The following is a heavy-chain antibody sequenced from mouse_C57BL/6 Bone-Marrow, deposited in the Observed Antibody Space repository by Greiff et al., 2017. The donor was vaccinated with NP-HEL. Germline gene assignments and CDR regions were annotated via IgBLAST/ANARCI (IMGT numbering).Heavy chain of an antibody. Sequence: VKLVESGGGLVQPGGSMKISGVASGFTFSNYGMNWVRPSPEKGLEWVAQIRLKSDNYATHYAESVKGRFTISIDDSKSSVYLQMNNLMAEDTGIYYCTGDDDYDGWFAYWGQGTLVTVSA. CDR3: TGDDDYDGWFAY. D-gene: IGHD2-4*01. CDR2: IRLKSDNYAT. V-gene: IGHV6-3*01. J-gene: IGHJ3*01. CDR1: GFTFSNYG.